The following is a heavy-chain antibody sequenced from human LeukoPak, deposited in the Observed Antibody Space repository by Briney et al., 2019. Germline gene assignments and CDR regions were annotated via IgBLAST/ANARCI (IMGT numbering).Heavy chain of an antibody. CDR1: GGTFSSYA. CDR2: IIPIFGTA. Sequence: GASVKVSCKASGGTFSSYAISWVRQAPGQGLEWMGGIIPIFGTANYAQKFQGRVTITTDESTSTAYMELRSLRSDDTAVYYCARTKDGYNDAFDIWGQGTMVTVSS. J-gene: IGHJ3*02. V-gene: IGHV1-69*05. CDR3: ARTKDGYNDAFDI. D-gene: IGHD5-24*01.